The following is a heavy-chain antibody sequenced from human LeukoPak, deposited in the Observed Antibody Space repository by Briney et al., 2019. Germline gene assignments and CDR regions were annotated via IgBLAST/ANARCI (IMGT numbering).Heavy chain of an antibody. D-gene: IGHD6-19*01. Sequence: PSETLSLTCTVSGGSISGYFWNWIRQSPGKGLEWIGYISYTGTTYYNPSLMSRVTISVDTSNNQFSLRLTSVTAADTAVYFCARHGLASQSLVWLNPWGQGTLVTVSS. CDR2: ISYTGTT. V-gene: IGHV4-59*08. CDR1: GGSISGYF. J-gene: IGHJ5*02. CDR3: ARHGLASQSLVWLNP.